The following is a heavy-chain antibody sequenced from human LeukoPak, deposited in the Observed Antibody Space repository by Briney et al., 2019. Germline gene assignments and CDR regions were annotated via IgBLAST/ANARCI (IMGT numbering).Heavy chain of an antibody. CDR1: RFTFSSYA. CDR2: IWYDGSNK. V-gene: IGHV3-33*01. CDR3: ARVLVYSGIAANY. Sequence: GGSLRLCCAASRFTFSSYAMHWVRQAPGKGLEWVAVIWYDGSNKYYADSVKGRFTISRDNSKNTLYLQMNSLRAEDTAVYYCARVLVYSGIAANYWGQGTLVTVSS. D-gene: IGHD6-25*01. J-gene: IGHJ4*02.